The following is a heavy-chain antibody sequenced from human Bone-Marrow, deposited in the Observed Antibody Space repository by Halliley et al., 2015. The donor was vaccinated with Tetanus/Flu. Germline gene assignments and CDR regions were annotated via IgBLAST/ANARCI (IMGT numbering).Heavy chain of an antibody. CDR2: ISSNSRYI. CDR1: GFTFSRYS. D-gene: IGHD3-9*01. V-gene: IGHV3-21*01. J-gene: IGHJ4*02. CDR3: AREQGYDIWTGYYLFDY. Sequence: SLRLSCAASGFTFSRYSINWVRQAPGKGLEWVSSISSNSRYIYYADSVKGRFIISRDDAKNSLYLQMNSLRVEDTAVYYCAREQGYDIWTGYYLFDYWGQGTLVTVSA.